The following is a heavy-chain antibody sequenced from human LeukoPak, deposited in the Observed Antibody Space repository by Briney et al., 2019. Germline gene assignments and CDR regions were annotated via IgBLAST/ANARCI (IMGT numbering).Heavy chain of an antibody. Sequence: GSPMIFCAASGFNLRGYYMRWIRPAPGEGLEWVSYISSSSSYTNYADSVKGRFTISRDNAKNSLYLQMNSLRADDTAVYYCARSGSHDYWGQGTLVTVSS. D-gene: IGHD1-26*01. CDR3: ARSGSHDY. CDR2: ISSSSSYT. J-gene: IGHJ4*02. CDR1: GFNLRGYY. V-gene: IGHV3-11*03.